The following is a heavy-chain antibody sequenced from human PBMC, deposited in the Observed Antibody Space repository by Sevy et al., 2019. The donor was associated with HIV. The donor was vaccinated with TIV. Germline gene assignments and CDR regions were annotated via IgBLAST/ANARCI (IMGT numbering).Heavy chain of an antibody. V-gene: IGHV1-18*01. J-gene: IGHJ3*02. D-gene: IGHD6-19*01. CDR3: AREMKTVAGTSDAFDI. Sequence: ASVKVSCKASGYTFTSYGISWVRQVPGQGLEWMGWISAYNGNTNYAQKLQGRVTMTTDTSTSTAYMELRSLRSDDTAVYYCAREMKTVAGTSDAFDIWGQGTMVTVSS. CDR2: ISAYNGNT. CDR1: GYTFTSYG.